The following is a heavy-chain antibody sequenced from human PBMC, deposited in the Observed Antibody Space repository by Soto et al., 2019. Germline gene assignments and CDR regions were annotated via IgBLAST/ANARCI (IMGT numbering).Heavy chain of an antibody. D-gene: IGHD6-19*01. Sequence: QVPLVQSGAEVKKPGASVKVSCKASGYTFTGYYMHWVRQAPGQGLEWMGWINPNSGGTNYAQKFQGRVTMTRDTSISTAYMELSRLRSDDTAVYYCARPQGSGWYKDGMDVWGQGTTVTVSS. V-gene: IGHV1-2*02. J-gene: IGHJ6*02. CDR2: INPNSGGT. CDR1: GYTFTGYY. CDR3: ARPQGSGWYKDGMDV.